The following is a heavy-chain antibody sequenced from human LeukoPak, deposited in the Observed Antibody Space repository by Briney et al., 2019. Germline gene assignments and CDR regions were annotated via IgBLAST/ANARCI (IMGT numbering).Heavy chain of an antibody. CDR1: GFTFSSYW. Sequence: PGGSLRLSCAASGFTFSSYWMSWVRQAPGKGLEWVSAISGSGGSTYYADSVKGRFTISRDNSKNTLYLQMNSLRAEDTAVYYCAYCGGDCYSRGYYFDYWGQGTLVTVSS. CDR2: ISGSGGST. CDR3: AYCGGDCYSRGYYFDY. J-gene: IGHJ4*02. V-gene: IGHV3-23*01. D-gene: IGHD2-21*01.